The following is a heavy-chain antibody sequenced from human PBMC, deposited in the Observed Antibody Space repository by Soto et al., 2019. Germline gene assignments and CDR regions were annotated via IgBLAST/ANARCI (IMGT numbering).Heavy chain of an antibody. CDR3: ARVGGYDFWSGDYYYYGMDV. D-gene: IGHD3-3*01. Sequence: ASVKVSCKASGYTFTSYGISWVRQAPGQGLEWMGWISAYNGNTNYAQKLQGRVTMTTDTSTSKAYMELRSLRSDDTAVYYCARVGGYDFWSGDYYYYGMDVWGQGTTVTVSS. V-gene: IGHV1-18*01. CDR2: ISAYNGNT. J-gene: IGHJ6*02. CDR1: GYTFTSYG.